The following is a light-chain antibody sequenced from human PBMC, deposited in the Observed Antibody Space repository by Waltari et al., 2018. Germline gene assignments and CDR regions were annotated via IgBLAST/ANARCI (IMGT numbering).Light chain of an antibody. J-gene: IGKJ3*01. CDR3: QEYNNWHRGFT. CDR2: DAS. V-gene: IGKV3-15*01. Sequence: EMVLTQSPGTLSGSLGDRATLSCGARQRISTNLAWYQQKPGQAPRLLMSDASARAPGIPARFSGSGSGTEFTLTISSLQPEDSAVYYCQEYNNWHRGFTFGPGTKLEIK. CDR1: QRISTN.